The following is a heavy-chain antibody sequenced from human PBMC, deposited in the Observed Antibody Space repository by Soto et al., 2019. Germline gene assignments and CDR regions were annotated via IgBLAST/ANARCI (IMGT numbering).Heavy chain of an antibody. Sequence: GGSLRLSCVAPGFTFGTTDMSWVRQATGEGLEWVSTIDGSGGITYYADSVKGRFTISRDNSRNTVYLQMNSLRGDDAALYYCVKNSGWFNTWGQGALVTVSS. CDR3: VKNSGWFNT. V-gene: IGHV3-23*01. J-gene: IGHJ5*02. CDR1: GFTFGTTD. CDR2: IDGSGGIT. D-gene: IGHD3-10*01.